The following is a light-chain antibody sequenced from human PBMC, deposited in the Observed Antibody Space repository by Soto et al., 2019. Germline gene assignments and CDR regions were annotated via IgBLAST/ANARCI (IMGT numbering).Light chain of an antibody. CDR1: SSNIGSNT. Sequence: QSVLTQPPSASGTPGQRVTISCSGSSSNIGSNTVNWYQQLPGTAPKLLIYSTYQRPSGVPDPYSGSKSGTSTSLAISGLQSEDEADYYGATWDDSLNGYVFGTGTKVTVL. J-gene: IGLJ1*01. CDR3: ATWDDSLNGYV. CDR2: STY. V-gene: IGLV1-44*01.